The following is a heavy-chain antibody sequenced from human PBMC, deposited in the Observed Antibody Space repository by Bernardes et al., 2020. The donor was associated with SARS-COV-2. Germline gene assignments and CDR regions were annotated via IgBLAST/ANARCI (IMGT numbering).Heavy chain of an antibody. V-gene: IGHV3-53*01. D-gene: IGHD2-15*01. CDR2: MYSGGTT. CDR1: VSTNY. CDR3: AREVLVPAAFGGGRGYFDL. J-gene: IGHJ2*01. Sequence: GGSLRLSCVATVSTNYMSWVRQAPGKGLEWVSAMYSGGTTYYADSVKGRFTISRDNSKNTLYLQMNSLRAEDTAVYYCAREVLVPAAFGGGRGYFDLWGRGTLVTVSS.